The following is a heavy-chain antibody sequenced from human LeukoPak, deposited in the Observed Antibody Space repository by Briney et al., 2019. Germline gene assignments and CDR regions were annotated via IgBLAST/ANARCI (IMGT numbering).Heavy chain of an antibody. J-gene: IGHJ4*02. D-gene: IGHD5-18*01. Sequence: PGGSLRLSCAGSGFILSDHYMDWVRQAPGKGLEWVGRTKNKDNNYRTDHAASVKGRFTILRDDSKNSLYLQMNSLRTEDTAVYYWAREPTAMILWGQGTLVTVSS. V-gene: IGHV3-72*01. CDR1: GFILSDHY. CDR2: TKNKDNNYRT. CDR3: AREPTAMIL.